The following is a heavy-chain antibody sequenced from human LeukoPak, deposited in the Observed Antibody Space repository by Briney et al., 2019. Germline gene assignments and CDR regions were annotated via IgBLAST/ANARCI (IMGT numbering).Heavy chain of an antibody. CDR2: IKQDGSEE. V-gene: IGHV3-7*01. CDR3: ASGYSYGADYFDY. D-gene: IGHD5-18*01. Sequence: GGSLRLSCAASGFTFSSYWMSWVRQAPGKGLEWVANIKQDGSEEYYVDSVKGRFTISRDNAKNSLYLQMNSLRAEDTAVYYCASGYSYGADYFDYWGQGTLVTVSS. J-gene: IGHJ4*02. CDR1: GFTFSSYW.